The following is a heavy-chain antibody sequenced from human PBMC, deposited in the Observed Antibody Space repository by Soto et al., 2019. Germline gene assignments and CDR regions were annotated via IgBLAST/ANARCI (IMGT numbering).Heavy chain of an antibody. Sequence: QVQLQQWGAGLLKPSETLSLTCAVYGGSFSGYYWSWIRQPPGKGLEWIGEIYHSGSTNYNPSLKSRVTISVDTSKNQFSLKLSSVTAADTAVYYCARGSRRAWFDPWGQGTLVTVSS. CDR3: ARGSRRAWFDP. V-gene: IGHV4-34*01. D-gene: IGHD2-2*01. CDR2: IYHSGST. J-gene: IGHJ5*02. CDR1: GGSFSGYY.